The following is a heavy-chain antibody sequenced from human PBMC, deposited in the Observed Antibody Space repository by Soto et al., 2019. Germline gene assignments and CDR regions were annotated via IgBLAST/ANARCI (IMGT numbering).Heavy chain of an antibody. CDR3: XSFGLEVVPAAMGY. V-gene: IGHV1-69*01. Sequence: QVQLVQSGAEVKKPGSSVKVSCKASGGTFSSYAISWVRQAPGQGLEWMGGIIPIFGTANYAQKFQGRVTITADESTSTAYMELSSLRSEDTAVXXXXSFGLEVVPAAMGYWGQGTLVTVSS. CDR1: GGTFSSYA. D-gene: IGHD2-2*01. J-gene: IGHJ4*02. CDR2: IIPIFGTA.